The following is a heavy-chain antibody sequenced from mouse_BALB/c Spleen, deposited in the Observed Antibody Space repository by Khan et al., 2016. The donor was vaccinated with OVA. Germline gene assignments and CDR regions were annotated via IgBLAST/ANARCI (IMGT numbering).Heavy chain of an antibody. J-gene: IGHJ4*01. CDR1: GFSLTGYG. CDR3: ARELGHYAMDY. D-gene: IGHD4-1*01. V-gene: IGHV2-6-7*01. CDR2: IWGDGST. Sequence: VQLQESGPGLVAPSQSLSITCTVSGFSLTGYGVNWVRQPPGKGLEWLGMIWGDGSTEYNSALKSRLSISKENSKSQVFLKMNSLQTDDTARYYCARELGHYAMDYWGQGTSVTVSS.